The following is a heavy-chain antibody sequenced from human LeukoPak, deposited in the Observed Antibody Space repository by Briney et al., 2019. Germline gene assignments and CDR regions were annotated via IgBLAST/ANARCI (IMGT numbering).Heavy chain of an antibody. CDR2: IYYTGTT. D-gene: IGHD3-16*01. V-gene: IGHV4-39*01. Sequence: SETLSLTCTVSGGSISSSGYYWGWIRQPPGKGLESIGSIYYTGTTSYNPSLKSRLTISVDTSKNQFSLKLSSVTAADTAVYYCARLELGESFFDYWGQGTLVTVSS. CDR3: ARLELGESFFDY. J-gene: IGHJ4*02. CDR1: GGSISSSGYY.